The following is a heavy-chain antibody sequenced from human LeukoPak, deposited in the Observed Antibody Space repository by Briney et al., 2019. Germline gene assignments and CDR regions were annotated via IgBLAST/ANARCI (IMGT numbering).Heavy chain of an antibody. CDR2: INPNSGGT. D-gene: IGHD6-13*01. CDR3: AKDRGQQLVPADAFDI. Sequence: ASVKVSCKASGGTFSSYAISWVRQAPGQGLEWMGWINPNSGGTNYAQKFQGRVTMTRDTSISTAYMELSRLRSDDTAVYYCAKDRGQQLVPADAFDIWGQGTMVTVSS. V-gene: IGHV1-2*02. J-gene: IGHJ3*02. CDR1: GGTFSSYA.